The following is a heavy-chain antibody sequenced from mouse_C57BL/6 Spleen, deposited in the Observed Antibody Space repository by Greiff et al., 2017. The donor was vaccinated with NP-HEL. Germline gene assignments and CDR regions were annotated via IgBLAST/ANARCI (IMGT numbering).Heavy chain of an antibody. D-gene: IGHD2-4*01. CDR1: GYTFTSYW. CDR3: TRSNDYGVPWFAY. V-gene: IGHV1-5*01. Sequence: VQLQQSGTVLARPGASVKMSCKTSGYTFTSYWMHWVKQRPGQGLEWIGAIYPGNSDTSYNQKFKGKAKLTAVTSASTAYMKLSSLTNEDSAVYYCTRSNDYGVPWFAYWGQGTLVTVSA. CDR2: IYPGNSDT. J-gene: IGHJ3*01.